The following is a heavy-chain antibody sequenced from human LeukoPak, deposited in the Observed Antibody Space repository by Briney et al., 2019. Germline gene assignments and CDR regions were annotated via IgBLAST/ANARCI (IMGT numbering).Heavy chain of an antibody. CDR1: GYTFTGYY. V-gene: IGHV1-2*02. CDR3: ARDGAPLWFGESYYGMDV. CDR2: INPNSGGT. D-gene: IGHD3-10*01. J-gene: IGHJ6*02. Sequence: GASVKVSCKASGYTFTGYYMHWVRQAPGQGLEWMGWINPNSGGTNYVQMFQGRVTMTRDTSISTAYMELSRLRSDDTAVYYCARDGAPLWFGESYYGMDVWGQGTTVTVSS.